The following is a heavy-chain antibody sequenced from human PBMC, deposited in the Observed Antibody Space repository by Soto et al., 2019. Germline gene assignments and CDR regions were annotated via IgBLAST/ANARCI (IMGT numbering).Heavy chain of an antibody. J-gene: IGHJ4*02. CDR1: GFTFNNYG. Sequence: QVQLVESGGGVVQPGRSLRLSCAASGFTFNNYGMHWVRQAPGKGLEWVAVIWSDGSTNYYADSVKGRFTISRDNSKNPLYLQMYSLRAEDTALYYFARNLRSGSYRPPDYWGQGTMVTVSS. CDR2: IWSDGSTN. V-gene: IGHV3-33*01. CDR3: ARNLRSGSYRPPDY. D-gene: IGHD1-26*01.